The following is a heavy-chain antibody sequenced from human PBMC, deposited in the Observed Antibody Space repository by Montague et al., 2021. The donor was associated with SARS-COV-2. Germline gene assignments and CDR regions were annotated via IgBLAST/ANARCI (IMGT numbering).Heavy chain of an antibody. D-gene: IGHD2-15*01. CDR1: GFSLSTSGVG. CDR2: IYWDDDK. V-gene: IGHV2-5*02. CDR3: AHVGMACSGGSCSPNINDWYFDL. J-gene: IGHJ2*01. Sequence: PALVTPTQTLTLTCTFSGFSLSTSGVGVGWIRQPPGKALEWLALIYWDDDKRYSPSLKSRLTITQDTSKNQAVLTMTNMVPVDTATYYCAHVGMACSGGSCSPNINDWYFDLWGRGTLVTVSS.